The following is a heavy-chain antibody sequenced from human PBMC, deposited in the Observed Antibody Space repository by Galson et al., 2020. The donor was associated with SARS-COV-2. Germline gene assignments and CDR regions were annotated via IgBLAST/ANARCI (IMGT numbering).Heavy chain of an antibody. D-gene: IGHD1-26*01. V-gene: IGHV4-39*07. J-gene: IGHJ4*02. CDR1: GGSISSSSYY. CDR3: ARGLVGATNHFDY. CDR2: IFYSGST. Sequence: SETLSLTCTVSGGSISSSSYYWGWIRQPQGQGLEWIGSIFYSGSTYSNPSLQRRVTISVDTSKNQFSLKLSSVTAAATAVYYCARGLVGATNHFDYWGQGTLGTVSS.